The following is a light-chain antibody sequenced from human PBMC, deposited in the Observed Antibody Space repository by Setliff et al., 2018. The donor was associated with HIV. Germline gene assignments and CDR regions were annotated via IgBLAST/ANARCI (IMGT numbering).Light chain of an antibody. CDR1: QSVTSDS. V-gene: IGKV3-20*01. CDR3: HQYGTTLWT. CDR2: DAS. Sequence: EIVLTQSPGTLSLSPGDRATLSCRASQSVTSDSLAWYQQKLGQIPRLLIYDASTRATGIPDRFSGSGSGIDFTLTISRLEPEDFAVYYCHQYGTTLWTCGRGTK. J-gene: IGKJ1*01.